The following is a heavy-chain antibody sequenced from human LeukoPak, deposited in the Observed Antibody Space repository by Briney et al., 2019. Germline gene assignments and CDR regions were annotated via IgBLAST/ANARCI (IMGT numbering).Heavy chain of an antibody. D-gene: IGHD3-3*01. V-gene: IGHV3-48*03. CDR3: ARAIFPDGGFWSALYYYYYMDV. J-gene: IGHJ6*03. Sequence: GGSLRLSCAASGFTFSNFEMNWVRQAPGKGLEWVSSISSSGSTVYYADSVRGRFTISRDSAENSLYLQMNSLRADDTAVYYCARAIFPDGGFWSALYYYYYMDVWGKGTTVTVSS. CDR1: GFTFSNFE. CDR2: ISSSGSTV.